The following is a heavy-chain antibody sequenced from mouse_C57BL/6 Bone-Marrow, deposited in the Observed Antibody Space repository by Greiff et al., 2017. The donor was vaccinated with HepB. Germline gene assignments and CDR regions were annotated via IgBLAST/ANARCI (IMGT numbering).Heavy chain of an antibody. V-gene: IGHV1-69*01. CDR1: GYTFTSYL. J-gene: IGHJ1*03. Sequence: QVQLQQPGAELVMPGASVKLSCKASGYTFTSYLMHWVKQRPGQGLEWIGEIDPSDSYTNYNQKFKGKSTLTVDKSSSTAYMQLSSLTSEDSAVYYCARPGVWGTGTTVTVSS. CDR2: IDPSDSYT. CDR3: ARPGV.